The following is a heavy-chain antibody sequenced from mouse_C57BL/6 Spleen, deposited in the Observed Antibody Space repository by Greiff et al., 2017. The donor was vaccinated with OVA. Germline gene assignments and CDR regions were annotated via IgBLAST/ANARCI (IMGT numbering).Heavy chain of an antibody. V-gene: IGHV2-2*01. CDR3: ARGTTVAYYAMDY. D-gene: IGHD1-1*01. Sequence: VKLVESGPGLVQPSQSLSITCTVSGFSLTSYGVHWVRQSPGKGLEWLGVIWSGGSTDYNAAFISRLSISKDNSKSQVFFKMNSLQADDTAIYYCARGTTVAYYAMDYWGQGTSVTVSS. J-gene: IGHJ4*01. CDR1: GFSLTSYG. CDR2: IWSGGST.